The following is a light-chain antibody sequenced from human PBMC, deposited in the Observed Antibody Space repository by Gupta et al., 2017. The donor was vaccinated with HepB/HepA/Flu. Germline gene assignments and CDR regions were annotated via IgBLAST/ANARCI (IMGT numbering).Light chain of an antibody. V-gene: IGKV2-28*01. CDR1: QSLLHSNGCNY. J-gene: IGKJ1*01. CDR3: MQARQTPRT. Sequence: DIVMTQSPLSLPVTPGEPASISCRSSQSLLHSNGCNYLDWYLQKPGQSPQLLIYLGSNRASGVPDRFSGSGSGTDFTLKISRVEAEDVGVYYCMQARQTPRTFGQGTKVEIK. CDR2: LGS.